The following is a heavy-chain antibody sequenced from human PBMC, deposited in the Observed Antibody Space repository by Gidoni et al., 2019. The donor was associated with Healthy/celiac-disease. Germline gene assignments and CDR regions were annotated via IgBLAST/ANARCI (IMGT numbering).Heavy chain of an antibody. V-gene: IGHV3-49*05. CDR2: IRSKAYGGTT. D-gene: IGHD3-16*02. CDR3: TREDYDYVWGSYPLDY. CDR1: GFTFGDYA. Sequence: EVQLVESGGGLVKPGRSLRLSCTASGFTFGDYAMSWFRQAPGKGLEWVGFIRSKAYGGTTEYAASVKGRFTISRDDSKSIAYLQMNSLKTEDTAVYYCTREDYDYVWGSYPLDYWGQGTLVTVSS. J-gene: IGHJ4*02.